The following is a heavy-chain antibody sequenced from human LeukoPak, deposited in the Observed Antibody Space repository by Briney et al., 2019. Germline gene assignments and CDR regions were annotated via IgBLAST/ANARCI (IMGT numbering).Heavy chain of an antibody. D-gene: IGHD2-15*01. Sequence: SETLSLTCAVYGGSFSGYYWSWIRQPPGKGLEWIGSIYHSGSTYYNPSLKSRVTISVDTSKNQFSLKPSSVTAADTAVYYCARTDCSGGSCSPNYYYYYYMDVWGKGTTVTVSS. J-gene: IGHJ6*03. V-gene: IGHV4-34*01. CDR1: GGSFSGYY. CDR3: ARTDCSGGSCSPNYYYYYYMDV. CDR2: IYHSGST.